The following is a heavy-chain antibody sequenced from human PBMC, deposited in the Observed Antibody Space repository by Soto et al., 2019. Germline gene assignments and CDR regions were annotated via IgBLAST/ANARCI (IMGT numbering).Heavy chain of an antibody. CDR1: GYTVTELS. J-gene: IGHJ6*03. D-gene: IGHD6-6*01. V-gene: IGHV1-24*01. CDR2: FDPEDGET. Sequence: ASVKVSCKVSGYTVTELSMHWVRQAPGKGLEWMGGFDPEDGETIYAQKFQGRVTMTEDTSTDTAYMELSSLRSEDTAVYYCATADIAARPMVGLDYYYYYYMDVWGKGTTVTVSS. CDR3: ATADIAARPMVGLDYYYYYYMDV.